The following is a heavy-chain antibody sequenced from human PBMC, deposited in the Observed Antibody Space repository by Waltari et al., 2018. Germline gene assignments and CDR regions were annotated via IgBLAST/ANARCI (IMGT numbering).Heavy chain of an antibody. J-gene: IGHJ6*02. D-gene: IGHD1-1*01. CDR2: IIPIFGTA. V-gene: IGHV1-69*05. Sequence: QVQLVQSGAEVKKPGSSVKVSCKASGGTFSSYAISWVRQEPGQGLAWMGCIIPIFGTANYAQTVQGRFTISTDESTSTVYMELSSLRSEDTAVYYCARASNSGYYYYSYGMDVWGQGTTVTVSS. CDR1: GGTFSSYA. CDR3: ARASNSGYYYYSYGMDV.